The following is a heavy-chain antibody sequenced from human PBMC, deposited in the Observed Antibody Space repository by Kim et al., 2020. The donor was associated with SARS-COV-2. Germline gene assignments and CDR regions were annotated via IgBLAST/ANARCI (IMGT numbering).Heavy chain of an antibody. V-gene: IGHV4-34*01. D-gene: IGHD2-8*02. J-gene: IGHJ4*02. CDR3: ARGLVAGSFDY. CDR2: T. Sequence: TNYNPSLKSRVTISVDTSKNQFSLKLSSVTAADTAVYYCARGLVAGSFDYWGQGTLVTVSS.